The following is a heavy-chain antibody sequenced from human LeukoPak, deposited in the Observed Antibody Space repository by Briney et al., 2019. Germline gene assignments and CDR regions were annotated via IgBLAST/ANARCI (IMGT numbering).Heavy chain of an antibody. CDR2: ISYDGSNK. Sequence: GGSLRLSCAASGFTFSSYAMHWVRQAPGKGLEWVAVISYDGSNKYYADSVKGRFTISRDNSRNTLYLQMNSLRAEDTAVYYCAKEYSGSSYDAYDIWGQGIMVTVSS. CDR3: AKEYSGSSYDAYDI. CDR1: GFTFSSYA. J-gene: IGHJ3*02. V-gene: IGHV3-30*04. D-gene: IGHD1-26*01.